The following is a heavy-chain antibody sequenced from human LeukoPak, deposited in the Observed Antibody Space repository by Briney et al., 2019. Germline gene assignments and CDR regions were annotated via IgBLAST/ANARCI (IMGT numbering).Heavy chain of an antibody. CDR3: ARDGYGAYYYDSSGYYHDY. Sequence: GGSLRLSCAASGFTFSSCSMNWVRQAPGKGLEWVSYISSSSSTIYYADSVKGRFTISRDNAKNSLYLQMNSLRAEDTAVYYCARDGYGAYYYDSSGYYHDYWGQGTLVTVSS. J-gene: IGHJ4*02. D-gene: IGHD3-22*01. V-gene: IGHV3-48*04. CDR2: ISSSSSTI. CDR1: GFTFSSCS.